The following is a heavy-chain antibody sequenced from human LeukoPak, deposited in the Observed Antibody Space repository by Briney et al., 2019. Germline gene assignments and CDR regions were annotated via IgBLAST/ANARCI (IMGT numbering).Heavy chain of an antibody. CDR2: IIPILGIA. CDR1: GGTFSSYA. Sequence: SVKVSCKASGGTFSSYAISWLRQAPGQGLEWMGRIIPILGIANYAQKFQGRVTITADKSTSTAYMELSSLRSEDTAVYYCARDVVPTVTTSWFDPWGQGTLVTVSS. V-gene: IGHV1-69*04. CDR3: ARDVVPTVTTSWFDP. D-gene: IGHD4-11*01. J-gene: IGHJ5*02.